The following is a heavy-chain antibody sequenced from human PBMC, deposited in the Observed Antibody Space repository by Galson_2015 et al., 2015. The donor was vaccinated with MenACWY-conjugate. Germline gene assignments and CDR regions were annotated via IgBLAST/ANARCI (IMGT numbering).Heavy chain of an antibody. CDR2: IRRSSSTI. CDR1: GFIFSNYW. CDR3: ARDPTAMATNWFDP. D-gene: IGHD5-18*01. V-gene: IGHV3-48*02. J-gene: IGHJ5*02. Sequence: SLRLSCATSGFIFSNYWMSWVRQAPGRGLEWVSYIRRSSSTIYYADSVKGRFTISRDNAKNSLYLQMNSLRDEDTAVYYCARDPTAMATNWFDPWGQGTLVTVSS.